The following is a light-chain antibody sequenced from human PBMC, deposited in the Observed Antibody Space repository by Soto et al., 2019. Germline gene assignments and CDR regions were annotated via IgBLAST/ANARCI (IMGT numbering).Light chain of an antibody. Sequence: DNQITQSPSTLSASVGARVTITCRASQSISSWLAWYQQKPGKAPKLLIYKASSLESGVPSRFSGSGCGTEFTLTISSLQPDDFSTYYGQQYNSYSPWTFGQGTKVDIK. J-gene: IGKJ1*01. CDR1: QSISSW. V-gene: IGKV1-5*03. CDR2: KAS. CDR3: QQYNSYSPWT.